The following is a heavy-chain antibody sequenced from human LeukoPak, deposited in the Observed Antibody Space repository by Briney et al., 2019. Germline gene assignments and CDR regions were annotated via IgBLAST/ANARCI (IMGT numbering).Heavy chain of an antibody. J-gene: IGHJ6*03. V-gene: IGHV1-8*01. CDR1: GYTFTSYD. CDR3: ARGLEDIVVVPAALNMDV. Sequence: GASVKVSCKASGYTFTSYDINWVRQATGQGLEWMGWMNPNSGNTGYAQKFQGRVTMTRNTSISTAYMELSSLRSEDTAVYYCARGLEDIVVVPAALNMDVWGKGTTVTVSS. D-gene: IGHD2-2*01. CDR2: MNPNSGNT.